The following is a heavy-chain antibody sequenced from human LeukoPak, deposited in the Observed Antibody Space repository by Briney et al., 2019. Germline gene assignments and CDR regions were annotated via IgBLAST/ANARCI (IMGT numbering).Heavy chain of an antibody. CDR1: GYNFMRNW. J-gene: IGHJ3*02. CDR2: IYPGDSDT. V-gene: IGHV5-51*01. Sequence: GESLKISCKGSGYNFMRNWIGWVRQMPGRGLEWMGVIYPGDSDTRYSPSFQGQVTISADESVSTAYLQWSSLKASDTAIYYCARLDTVTTRANAFDIWGQGTMVTVSS. CDR3: ARLDTVTTRANAFDI. D-gene: IGHD4-17*01.